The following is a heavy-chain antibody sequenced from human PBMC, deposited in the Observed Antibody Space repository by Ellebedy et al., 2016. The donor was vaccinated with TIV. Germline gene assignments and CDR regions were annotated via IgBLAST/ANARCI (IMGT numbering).Heavy chain of an antibody. V-gene: IGHV3-13*01. Sequence: GESLKISCAASGFTFSSYDMHWVRQATGKGLEWVSAIGTAGDTYYAGSVKGRFTISRDNAKNTLYLQMNSLRAEDTAVYYCARDQTGYYDSSGNEFDYWGQGTLVTVSS. D-gene: IGHD3-22*01. CDR1: GFTFSSYD. J-gene: IGHJ4*02. CDR2: IGTAGDT. CDR3: ARDQTGYYDSSGNEFDY.